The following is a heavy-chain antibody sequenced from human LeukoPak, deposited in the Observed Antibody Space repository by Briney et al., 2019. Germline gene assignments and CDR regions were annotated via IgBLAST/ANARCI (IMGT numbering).Heavy chain of an antibody. CDR2: IYYSGST. CDR3: ARDLRVATDDAFDI. CDR1: GGSISSGGYY. J-gene: IGHJ3*02. V-gene: IGHV4-31*03. D-gene: IGHD5-12*01. Sequence: SQTLSLTCTVSGGSISSGGYYWSWIRQHPGKGLEGIGYIYYSGSTYYNPSLKSRVTISVDTSKNQFSLKLSSVTAADTAVYYCARDLRVATDDAFDIWGQGTMVTVSS.